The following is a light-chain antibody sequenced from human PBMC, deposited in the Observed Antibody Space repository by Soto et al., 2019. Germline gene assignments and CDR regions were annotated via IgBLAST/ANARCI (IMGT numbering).Light chain of an antibody. J-gene: IGKJ4*01. V-gene: IGKV4-1*01. CDR3: QQYYTNALT. CDR2: LAS. CDR1: QSVLYSSNNKND. Sequence: DIVMTQSPDSLAVSLGERATINCKSSQSVLYSSNNKNDLSWYQQKPGQPPKLLIYLASNRESGVPDRFSGSGSGSDFTLTISSLQAEDVAVYYCQQYYTNALTFGGGTKVGVK.